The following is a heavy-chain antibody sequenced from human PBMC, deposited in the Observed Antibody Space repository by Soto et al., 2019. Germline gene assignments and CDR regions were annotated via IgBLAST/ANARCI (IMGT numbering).Heavy chain of an antibody. CDR3: ARGAGTILSHY. CDR2: IIPIFGTA. V-gene: IGHV1-69*01. J-gene: IGHJ4*02. D-gene: IGHD1-7*01. Sequence: QVQLVQSGAEVKKPGSSVKVSCKASGGTSSSYAISWVRQAPGQGLEWMGGIIPIFGTANYAQKFRGSVTITADESTRPSYMELSSLRSEDTAVYYCARGAGTILSHYWGQGTLVTVSS. CDR1: GGTSSSYA.